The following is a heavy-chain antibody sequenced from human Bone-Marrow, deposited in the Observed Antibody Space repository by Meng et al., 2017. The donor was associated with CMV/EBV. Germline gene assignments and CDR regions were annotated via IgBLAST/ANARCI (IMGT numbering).Heavy chain of an antibody. CDR2: IYSGGST. J-gene: IGHJ4*01. CDR1: GFTFSSYA. CDR3: ARTESSSPHFDY. V-gene: IGHV3-66*02. Sequence: GESLKISCAASGFTFSSYAMSWVRQAPGKGLEWVSVIYSGGSTYYADSVKGRFTIFRDNSKNTLYLQINSLRAEDTAVYYCARTESSSPHFDYWGQGKLVNVAS. D-gene: IGHD6-6*01.